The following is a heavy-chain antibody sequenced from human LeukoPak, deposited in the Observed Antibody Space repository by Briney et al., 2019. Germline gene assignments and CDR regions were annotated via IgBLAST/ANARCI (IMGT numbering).Heavy chain of an antibody. V-gene: IGHV3-15*01. D-gene: IGHD6-19*01. Sequence: GGSLRLSCAASGFTFSNAWMSWVRQAPGKGLEWVGRIKSKTGGGTTDYAAPVKGRFTISRDGSKNTLYLQMNSLKTEDTAVYYCTTVVNSGWYGTVDYWGQGTLVTVSS. CDR2: IKSKTGGGTT. CDR1: GFTFSNAW. CDR3: TTVVNSGWYGTVDY. J-gene: IGHJ4*02.